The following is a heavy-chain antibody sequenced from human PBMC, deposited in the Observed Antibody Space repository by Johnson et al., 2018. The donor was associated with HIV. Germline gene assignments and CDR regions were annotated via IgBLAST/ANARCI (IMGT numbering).Heavy chain of an antibody. D-gene: IGHD7-27*01. CDR1: GFTFSSYA. CDR2: ISYDGSNK. V-gene: IGHV3-30*04. CDR3: ARSNWAHFDACDI. J-gene: IGHJ3*02. Sequence: QMLLVESGGGVVQPGRSLRLSCAASGFTFSSYAMHWVRQAPGKGLEWVAVISYDGSNKYYADSVKGRFTISRDNSKNTLYLQMNSLRAEDTAVYYCARSNWAHFDACDIWGQGTMVTVSS.